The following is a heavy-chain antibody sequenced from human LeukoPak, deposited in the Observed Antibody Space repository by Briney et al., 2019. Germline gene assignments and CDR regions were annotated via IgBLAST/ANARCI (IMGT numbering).Heavy chain of an antibody. CDR1: GFTFSSHG. Sequence: GGSLRLSCVASGFTFSSHGMHWVRQAPGKGLEWVAVIWYDGSHRYYPDSVKGRFTISRDNSKNTLFLQMDSLRADDTAVYYCVRDNAAADGALDYWGQGSLVTVSS. J-gene: IGHJ4*02. V-gene: IGHV3-33*01. CDR3: VRDNAAADGALDY. D-gene: IGHD5-24*01. CDR2: IWYDGSHR.